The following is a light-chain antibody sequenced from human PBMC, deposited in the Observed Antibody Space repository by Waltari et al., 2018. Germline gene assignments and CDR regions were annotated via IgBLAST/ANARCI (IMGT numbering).Light chain of an antibody. V-gene: IGKV1-12*01. CDR3: QQGDSFPPT. Sequence: DIQMTQSPSSVSASVGDRVIITCRASQVINNWLAWYQQKPGKAPKLLIYGASALQSGVPSRFSGSGSGTDFTLTISNLQPEDFATYFCQQGDSFPPTFGQGTKVEV. CDR1: QVINNW. CDR2: GAS. J-gene: IGKJ1*01.